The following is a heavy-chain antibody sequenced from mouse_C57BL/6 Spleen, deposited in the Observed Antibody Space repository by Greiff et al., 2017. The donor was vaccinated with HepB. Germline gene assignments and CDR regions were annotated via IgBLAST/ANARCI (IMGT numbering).Heavy chain of an antibody. Sequence: VQLQQSGAELVRPGASVKLSCKASGYTFTDYYINWVKQRPGQGLEWIARIYPGSGNTYYNEKLKGKATLTAEKSSSTADMQLSSLTSEDSAVYFWARGYYCSSAYFFYWGQGTTHTVSS. D-gene: IGHD1-1*01. CDR1: GYTFTDYY. V-gene: IGHV1-76*01. CDR2: IYPGSGNT. CDR3: ARGYYCSSAYFFY. J-gene: IGHJ2*01.